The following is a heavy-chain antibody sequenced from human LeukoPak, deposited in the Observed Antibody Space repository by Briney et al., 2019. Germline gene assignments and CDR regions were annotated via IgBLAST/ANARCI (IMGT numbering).Heavy chain of an antibody. D-gene: IGHD3-10*01. CDR3: AKDKSVSADYYFDY. CDR1: GFTLSGHA. CDR2: ISTDGNDK. Sequence: PGGSLRLSCAASGFTLSGHAMHWVRQAPGKGLEWLTVISTDGNDKHYADSVKGRFTVSRDNSKNTLFLQMNNLRTEDTAVYYCAKDKSVSADYYFDYWGQGTLVTASS. J-gene: IGHJ4*02. V-gene: IGHV3-30*04.